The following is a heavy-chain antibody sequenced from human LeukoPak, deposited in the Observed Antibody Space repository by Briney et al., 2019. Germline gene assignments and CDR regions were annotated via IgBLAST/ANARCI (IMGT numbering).Heavy chain of an antibody. V-gene: IGHV4-39*07. Sequence: SETLSLTCTVSGGSISSSSYYWGGIRQPPGKGLEWIGSIYYSGSTYYNPSLKSRVTISVETSKNQFSLKLSSVTAADTAVYYCARASYGDYYYYYYYMDVWGKGTTVTVSS. J-gene: IGHJ6*03. CDR3: ARASYGDYYYYYYYMDV. D-gene: IGHD4-17*01. CDR1: GGSISSSSYY. CDR2: IYYSGST.